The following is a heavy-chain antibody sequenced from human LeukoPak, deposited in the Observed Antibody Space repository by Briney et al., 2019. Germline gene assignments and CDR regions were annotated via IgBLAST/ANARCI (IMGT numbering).Heavy chain of an antibody. Sequence: PGRSLRLSCAASGFTFDDYAMHWVRQAPGKGLEWVSGISWNSGSIGYADSVKGRFTISGDNAKNSLYLQMNSLRAEDTALYYCAKAYSSLYYFDYWGQGTLVTVSS. CDR3: AKAYSSLYYFDY. CDR2: ISWNSGSI. V-gene: IGHV3-9*01. D-gene: IGHD6-19*01. J-gene: IGHJ4*02. CDR1: GFTFDDYA.